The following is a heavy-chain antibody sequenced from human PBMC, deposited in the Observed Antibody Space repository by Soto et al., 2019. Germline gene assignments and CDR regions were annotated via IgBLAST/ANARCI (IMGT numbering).Heavy chain of an antibody. J-gene: IGHJ4*02. D-gene: IGHD3-9*01. CDR1: GFTFSSYA. CDR3: AKVNLYYDILTGYCFWDY. V-gene: IGHV3-23*01. Sequence: QPGGSLRLSCAASGFTFSSYAMSWVRQAPGKGLEWVSAISGSGGSTYYADSVKGRFTISRDNSKNTLYLQMNSLRAEDTAVYYCAKVNLYYDILTGYCFWDYWGQGTLVTVSS. CDR2: ISGSGGST.